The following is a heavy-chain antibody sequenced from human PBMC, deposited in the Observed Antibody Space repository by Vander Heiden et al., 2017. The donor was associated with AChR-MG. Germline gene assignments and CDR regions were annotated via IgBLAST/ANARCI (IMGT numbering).Heavy chain of an antibody. Sequence: QVQLVQSGAEVKKPGSSVKVSCKASGGTFKSYAINWVRQVPGQGLEWMGRIIPILGIANNAQNFQGRVTITADKSTSTAYMELSSLRSEDTAVYYCARVVAAAGYFDYWGQGTLGTVSS. V-gene: IGHV1-69*04. D-gene: IGHD6-13*01. J-gene: IGHJ4*02. CDR3: ARVVAAAGYFDY. CDR2: IIPILGIA. CDR1: GGTFKSYA.